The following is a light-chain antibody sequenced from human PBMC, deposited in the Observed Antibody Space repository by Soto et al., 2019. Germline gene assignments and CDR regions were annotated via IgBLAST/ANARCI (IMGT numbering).Light chain of an antibody. CDR2: EVS. V-gene: IGLV2-14*01. CDR3: KSYTSRNPYV. Sequence: QSALAQPASVSGSPGQSITISCTGTSSDVGGYRYVSWFQQHPGKAPKLIIYEVSHRPSGVSNRFSGSKSGNTASLTISGLQDEDEDDYYCKSYTSRNPYVFGCGNKVTXL. CDR1: SSDVGGYRY. J-gene: IGLJ1*01.